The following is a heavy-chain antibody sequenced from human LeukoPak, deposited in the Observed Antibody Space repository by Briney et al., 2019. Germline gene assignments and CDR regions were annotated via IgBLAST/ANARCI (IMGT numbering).Heavy chain of an antibody. CDR3: ARALVGWYYFDY. D-gene: IGHD1-26*01. V-gene: IGHV4-61*02. Sequence: SETLSLTCTVSGGSISSGSYYWSWIRQPAGKGLEWIGRIYTSGSTNYNPSLKSRVTISVDTSKNQFSLELSSVTAADTAVYYCARALVGWYYFDYWGQGALVTVSS. CDR1: GGSISSGSYY. CDR2: IYTSGST. J-gene: IGHJ4*02.